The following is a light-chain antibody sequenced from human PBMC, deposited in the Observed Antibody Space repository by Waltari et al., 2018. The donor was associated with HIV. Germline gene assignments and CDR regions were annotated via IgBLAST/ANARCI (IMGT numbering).Light chain of an antibody. CDR3: QSADSTGTYWM. Sequence: SYDVTQPHSAAVFPGPPARITCSGVSLPKQYAYWYQKKADQAPVLVIYKDTERPSGIPERFSGSTSRTTVTLTISGVQAEDEADYYCQSADSTGTYWMFGGGTTVTVL. CDR2: KDT. V-gene: IGLV3-25*03. CDR1: SLPKQY. J-gene: IGLJ3*02.